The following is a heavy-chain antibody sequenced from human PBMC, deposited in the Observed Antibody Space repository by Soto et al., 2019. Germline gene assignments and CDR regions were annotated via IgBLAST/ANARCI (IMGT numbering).Heavy chain of an antibody. J-gene: IGHJ4*02. Sequence: EVQLLESGGGLVQPGGSLRLSCAASGFTFSTYAMSWVRQAPGKGLEWVSTISATDGGTYYADSVKGRYTISRDNSNNTLYLQMNSLRAEDTAVYYCANVESSGWPAFDYWGQGTLGTVSS. CDR2: ISATDGGT. V-gene: IGHV3-23*01. CDR3: ANVESSGWPAFDY. D-gene: IGHD6-19*01. CDR1: GFTFSTYA.